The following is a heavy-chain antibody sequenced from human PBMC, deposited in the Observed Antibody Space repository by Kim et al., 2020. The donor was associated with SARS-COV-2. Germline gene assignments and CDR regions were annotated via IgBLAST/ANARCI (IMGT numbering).Heavy chain of an antibody. CDR2: IYYSGST. CDR3: ARGDILTGYYTY. Sequence: SETLSLTCTVSGGSISSYYWSWIRQPPGKGLEWIGYIYYSGSTNYNPSLKSRVTISVDTSKNQFSLKLSSVTAADTAVYYCARGDILTGYYTYWGQGTL. J-gene: IGHJ4*02. V-gene: IGHV4-59*01. D-gene: IGHD3-9*01. CDR1: GGSISSYY.